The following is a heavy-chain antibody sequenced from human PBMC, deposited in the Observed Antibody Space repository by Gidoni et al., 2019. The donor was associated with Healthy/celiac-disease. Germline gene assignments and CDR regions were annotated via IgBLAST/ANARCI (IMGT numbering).Heavy chain of an antibody. CDR2: ISYDGSNK. D-gene: IGHD3-22*01. CDR1: GFTFSSYG. J-gene: IGHJ4*02. V-gene: IGHV3-30*18. CDR3: AKDDWDYYDSSGYGSFDY. Sequence: QVQLAESGGGVVQPGRSLRLSCAASGFTFSSYGMHWVRQAPGKGLEWVAVISYDGSNKYYADSVKGRFTISRDNSKNTLYLQMNSLRAEDTAVYYCAKDDWDYYDSSGYGSFDYWGQGTLVTVSS.